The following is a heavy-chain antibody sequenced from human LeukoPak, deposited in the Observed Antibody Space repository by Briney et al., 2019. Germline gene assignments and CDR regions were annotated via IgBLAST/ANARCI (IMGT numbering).Heavy chain of an antibody. Sequence: QSGGSLRLSCAASGFTFSNYWMSWVRQAPGKGLEWVANIKQDRSEKYYVDSVKGRFTISRDNAKNSLYLQMNSLRAEDTAVYYCARQRPITFGGVIVIPAGGAFDIWGQGTMVTVSS. CDR2: IKQDRSEK. D-gene: IGHD3-16*02. V-gene: IGHV3-7*01. CDR1: GFTFSNYW. CDR3: ARQRPITFGGVIVIPAGGAFDI. J-gene: IGHJ3*02.